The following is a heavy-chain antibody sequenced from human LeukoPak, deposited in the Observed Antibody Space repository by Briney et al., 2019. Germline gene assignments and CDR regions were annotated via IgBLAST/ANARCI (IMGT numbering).Heavy chain of an antibody. Sequence: SETLSLTCTVSGGSISSTTYYWSWTRQPPGKGLEWIGEINHSGSTNYNPSLKSRVTISVDTSKNQFSLKLSSVTAADTTVYYCARDFSSSGTFRAFDIWGQGTMVTVSS. CDR3: ARDFSSSGTFRAFDI. V-gene: IGHV4-39*07. CDR1: GGSISSTTYY. D-gene: IGHD6-19*01. J-gene: IGHJ3*02. CDR2: INHSGST.